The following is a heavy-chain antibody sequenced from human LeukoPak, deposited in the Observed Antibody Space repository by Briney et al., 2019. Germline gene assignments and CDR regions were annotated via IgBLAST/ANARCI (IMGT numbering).Heavy chain of an antibody. Sequence: PSQTLSLTCTVSGGSISSGGYYWSWIRQHPGQDLEWIGYIYYSGSTYYNPSLKSRVTISVDTSKNQFSLKLSSVTAADTAVYYCARASVSPTYYYGMDVWGQGTTVTVSS. CDR3: ARASVSPTYYYGMDV. V-gene: IGHV4-31*03. J-gene: IGHJ6*02. CDR1: GGSISSGGYY. CDR2: IYYSGST.